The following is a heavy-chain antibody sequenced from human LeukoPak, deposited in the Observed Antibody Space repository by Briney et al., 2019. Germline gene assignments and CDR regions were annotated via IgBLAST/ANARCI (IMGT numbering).Heavy chain of an antibody. V-gene: IGHV4-39*01. Sequence: SETLSLTCTVSGGSISSSSYYWGWIRQPPGKGLEWIGSIYYSGSTYYNPSLKSRVTISVDTSKNQFSLKLSSVTAADTAVYYCARHEIAAPYLLYYYYGMDVWGQGTTVTVSS. CDR2: IYYSGST. J-gene: IGHJ6*02. D-gene: IGHD6-6*01. CDR1: GGSISSSSYY. CDR3: ARHEIAAPYLLYYYYGMDV.